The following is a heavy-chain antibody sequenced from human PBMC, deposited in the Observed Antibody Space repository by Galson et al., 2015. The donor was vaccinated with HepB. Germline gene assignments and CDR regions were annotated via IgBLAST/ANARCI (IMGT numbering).Heavy chain of an antibody. V-gene: IGHV3-23*01. CDR2: ISGNGVVT. Sequence: SLRLSCAASGFTFSSYAMSWVRQSPGKGLEWVSVISGNGVVTYYADSVKGRFTISRDNSKNTLYLQMNSLRVEDTAVYYCANGSLRLYGFDPWGQGTLVTVSS. CDR1: GFTFSSYA. CDR3: ANGSLRLYGFDP. D-gene: IGHD1-26*01. J-gene: IGHJ5*02.